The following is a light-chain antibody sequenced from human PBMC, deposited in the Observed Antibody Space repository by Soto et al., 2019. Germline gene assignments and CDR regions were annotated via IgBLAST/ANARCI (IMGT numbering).Light chain of an antibody. V-gene: IGKV3-20*01. Sequence: TVLTQSPGTLSLSPGERATLSCRASQSVSSNYLAWYQQKPGQAPRLLIYAASSSATGIPDRFSGSGSGTDFTLTISRLEPEDFAVYYCQQYGSSPPSWTFGQGTKVEIK. CDR2: AAS. CDR3: QQYGSSPPSWT. J-gene: IGKJ1*01. CDR1: QSVSSNY.